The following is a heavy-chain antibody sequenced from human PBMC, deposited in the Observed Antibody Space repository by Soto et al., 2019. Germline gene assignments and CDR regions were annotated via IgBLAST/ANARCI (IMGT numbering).Heavy chain of an antibody. Sequence: GGSLRLSCAASRFTFSTYWMSWVRQAPGKGLEWVANIKQDGSEKYYVDSVKGRFTISRDNAKNSLYLQMNSLRAEDTAVYYCARDGKRVYYYHSSAYHYWGQGTMVTVYS. CDR3: ARDGKRVYYYHSSAYHY. CDR2: IKQDGSEK. CDR1: RFTFSTYW. V-gene: IGHV3-7*01. J-gene: IGHJ4*02. D-gene: IGHD3-22*01.